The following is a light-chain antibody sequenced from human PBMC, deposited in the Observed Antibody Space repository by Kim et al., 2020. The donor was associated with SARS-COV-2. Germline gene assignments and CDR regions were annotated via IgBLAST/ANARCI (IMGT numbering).Light chain of an antibody. CDR2: DAS. CDR1: QSVSSD. CDR3: QQRSNWAPLT. Sequence: CPGEGATLAGRASQSVSSDLAWYQQKPGKAPGVIIYDASNRATGIPARFSGSGSGTDFTLTIGSLEPEDFAVDDCQQRSNWAPLTFGGGTKVDIK. J-gene: IGKJ4*02. V-gene: IGKV3-11*01.